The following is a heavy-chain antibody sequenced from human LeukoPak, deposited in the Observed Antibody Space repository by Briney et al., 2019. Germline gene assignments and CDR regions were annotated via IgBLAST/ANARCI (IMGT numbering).Heavy chain of an antibody. CDR3: AREAGPVGMATRGGYAYYYYMDV. CDR1: GFTFSSYS. CDR2: ISSSSSYI. J-gene: IGHJ6*03. Sequence: GGSLRLSCAASGFTFSSYSMNWVRQAPGKGLEWVSSISSSSSYIYYADSVKGRFTISRDNAKNSLYLQMNSLRAEDTAVYYCAREAGPVGMATRGGYAYYYYMDVWGKGTTVTVSS. V-gene: IGHV3-21*01. D-gene: IGHD5-24*01.